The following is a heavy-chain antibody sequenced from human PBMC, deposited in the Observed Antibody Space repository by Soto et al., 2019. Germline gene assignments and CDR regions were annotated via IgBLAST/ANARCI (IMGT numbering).Heavy chain of an antibody. J-gene: IGHJ4*02. V-gene: IGHV4-31*03. CDR3: ARVEANLYDFWSGYYFLDY. CDR1: GGSISSGGYY. D-gene: IGHD3-3*01. CDR2: IYYSGST. Sequence: PSETLSLTCTVSGGSISSGGYYWSWIRQHPGKGLEWIGYIYYSGSTYYNPSLKSRVTVSVDTSKNQFSLKLSSVTAADTAVYYCARVEANLYDFWSGYYFLDYWGQGTLVNVSS.